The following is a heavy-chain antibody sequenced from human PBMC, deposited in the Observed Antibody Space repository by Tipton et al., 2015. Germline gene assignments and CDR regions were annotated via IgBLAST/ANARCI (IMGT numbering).Heavy chain of an antibody. CDR1: SDSISKYY. D-gene: IGHD3-10*01. J-gene: IGHJ4*02. Sequence: TLSLTCSVSSDSISKYYWSWIRQPPGKELEWIGYIQYSGSTNYNPSLKSRVTISVDTSKTQFSLKLTSVTAADTAVYYCARKPVVRGAYYYFDYWGQGTLVTVSS. CDR3: ARKPVVRGAYYYFDY. CDR2: IQYSGST. V-gene: IGHV4-59*08.